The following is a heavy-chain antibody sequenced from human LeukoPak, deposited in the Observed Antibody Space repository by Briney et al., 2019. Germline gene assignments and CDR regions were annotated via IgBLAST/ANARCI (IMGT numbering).Heavy chain of an antibody. J-gene: IGHJ4*02. CDR2: ISSGSSAI. V-gene: IGHV3-21*01. CDR3: TIRAATIWVDY. D-gene: IGHD5-12*01. CDR1: GFTFTTYS. Sequence: GGSLRLSCEASGFTFTTYSMTWVRQAPGKGLEWVSIISSGSSAIFSADALKGRFTISRDDAKNSLYLDMNSLRAEDTAVYYCTIRAATIWVDYWGQGTLVTVSP.